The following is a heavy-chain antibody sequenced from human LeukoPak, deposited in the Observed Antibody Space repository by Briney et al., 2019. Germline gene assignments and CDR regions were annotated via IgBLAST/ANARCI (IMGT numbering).Heavy chain of an antibody. J-gene: IGHJ4*02. D-gene: IGHD3-10*01. V-gene: IGHV3-30*18. CDR2: ISSDGSNK. CDR1: GFTFSNYW. CDR3: AKGSGGSGSFYNHFDC. Sequence: GGSLRLSCAASGFTFSNYWMTWVRQAPGKGLEWVAVISSDGSNKYYADSVKGRFTISRDNSKNTLSLQMNSLRTEDTAVFYCAKGSGGSGSFYNHFDCWGQGTLVTVSS.